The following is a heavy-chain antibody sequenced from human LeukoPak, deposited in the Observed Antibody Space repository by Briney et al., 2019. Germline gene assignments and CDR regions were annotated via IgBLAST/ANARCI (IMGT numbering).Heavy chain of an antibody. D-gene: IGHD2-2*01. CDR1: GGSFSGYY. V-gene: IGHV4-59*10. Sequence: SETLSLTCAVYGGSFSGYYWSWIRQPPGKGLEWIGRIYTSGSTNYNPSLKSRVTMSVDTSKNQFSLKLSSVTAADTAVYYCARGSYCSSTSCSSPPGYMDVWGKGTTVTISS. CDR3: ARGSYCSSTSCSSPPGYMDV. CDR2: IYTSGST. J-gene: IGHJ6*03.